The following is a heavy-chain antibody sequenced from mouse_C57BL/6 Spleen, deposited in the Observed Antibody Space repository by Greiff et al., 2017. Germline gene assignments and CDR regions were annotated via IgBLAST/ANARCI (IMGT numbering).Heavy chain of an antibody. Sequence: VQLQQPGAELVMPGASVKLSCKASGYTFTSYWMPWVKQRPGQGLEWIGEIDPSGSSTNYNQKFKGKSKLTVDKSSSTAYMQLSSLTSEDSAVYYCARRTVNYEDYAMDYWGQGTSVTGPS. D-gene: IGHD2-4*01. CDR1: GYTFTSYW. J-gene: IGHJ4*01. V-gene: IGHV1-69*01. CDR2: IDPSGSST. CDR3: ARRTVNYEDYAMDY.